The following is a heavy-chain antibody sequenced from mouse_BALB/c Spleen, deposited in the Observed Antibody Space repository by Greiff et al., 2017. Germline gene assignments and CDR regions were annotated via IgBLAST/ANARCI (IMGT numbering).Heavy chain of an antibody. CDR2: INSNGGST. J-gene: IGHJ4*01. CDR3: ARDPIHYYGYAMDY. CDR1: GFTFSSYG. D-gene: IGHD1-2*01. Sequence: EVMLVESGGGLVQPGGSLKLSCAASGFTFSSYGMSWVRQTPDKRLELVATINSNGGSTYYPDSVKGRFTISRDNDKNTLYLQMSSLKSEDTAMYYCARDPIHYYGYAMDYWGQGTSVTVSS. V-gene: IGHV5-6-3*01.